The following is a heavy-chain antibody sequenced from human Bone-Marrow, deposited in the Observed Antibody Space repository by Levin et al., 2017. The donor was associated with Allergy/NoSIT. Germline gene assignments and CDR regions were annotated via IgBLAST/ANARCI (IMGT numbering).Heavy chain of an antibody. J-gene: IGHJ4*02. V-gene: IGHV4-39*07. Sequence: SQTLSLTCTVSGDSLNNSPYYWGWVRQSPGKGLEWIGTIFSDGSTFYNPSLAGRLTMSVDTSNDQFSLRLTSVTAADTAVYYCARDLYSSGWYVSYFDFWGQGILVTVSS. CDR1: GDSLNNSPYY. CDR3: ARDLYSSGWYVSYFDF. D-gene: IGHD6-19*01. CDR2: IFSDGST.